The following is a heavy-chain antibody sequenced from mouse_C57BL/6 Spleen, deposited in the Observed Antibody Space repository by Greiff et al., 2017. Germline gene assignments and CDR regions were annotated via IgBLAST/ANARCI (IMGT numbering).Heavy chain of an antibody. CDR1: GFNIKDYY. V-gene: IGHV14-2*01. J-gene: IGHJ3*01. CDR3: ASHYYGSSYIAY. CDR2: IDPEDGET. Sequence: EVQRVESGAELVKPGASVKLSCTASGFNIKDYYMHWVKQRTEQGLEWIGRIDPEDGETKYAPKFQGKATITADTSSNTAYLQLSSLTSEDTAVYYCASHYYGSSYIAYWGQGTLVTVSA. D-gene: IGHD1-1*01.